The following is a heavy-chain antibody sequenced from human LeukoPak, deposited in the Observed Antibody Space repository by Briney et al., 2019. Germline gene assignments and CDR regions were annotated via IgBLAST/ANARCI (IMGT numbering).Heavy chain of an antibody. CDR1: GYTFTSYG. D-gene: IGHD3-3*01. J-gene: IGHJ4*02. CDR2: ISAYNGNT. Sequence: ASVKVSCKASGYTFTSYGISWVRQAPGQGLEWMGWISAYNGNTNYAQKLQGRVTMTTDTSTSTAYMELGSLRSDDTAVYYRARTGGFGVVTMYYFDYWGQGTLVTVSS. V-gene: IGHV1-18*01. CDR3: ARTGGFGVVTMYYFDY.